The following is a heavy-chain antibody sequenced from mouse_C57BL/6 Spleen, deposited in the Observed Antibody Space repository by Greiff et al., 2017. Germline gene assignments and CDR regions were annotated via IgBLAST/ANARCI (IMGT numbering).Heavy chain of an antibody. Sequence: VQLLQPGAELVKPGASVKMSCKASGYTFTSYWITWVKQRPEQGLEWIGGIYPGSGSTNYNEKFKRKATLSVDTSSSTAYMQLSSLTSEDSAVYYCARSHYGSSYYLYFDVWGPVTPVPVSS. CDR2: IYPGSGST. J-gene: IGHJ1*01. CDR1: GYTFTSYW. CDR3: ARSHYGSSYYLYFDV. V-gene: IGHV1-55*01. D-gene: IGHD1-1*01.